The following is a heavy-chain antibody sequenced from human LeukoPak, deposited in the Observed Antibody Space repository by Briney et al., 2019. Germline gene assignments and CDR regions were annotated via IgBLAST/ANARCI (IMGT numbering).Heavy chain of an antibody. D-gene: IGHD2-2*01. CDR1: GVSISSYY. CDR3: ARDVGYCSSTSCYAEDYYYGMDV. J-gene: IGHJ6*02. V-gene: IGHV4-4*07. Sequence: SETLSLTCTVSGVSISSYYWSWLRQPAGKGLEWIGRIYTSGSTNYNPSLKSRVTMSVDTSKNQFSLKLSSVTAADTAVYYCARDVGYCSSTSCYAEDYYYGMDVWGQGTTVTVSS. CDR2: IYTSGST.